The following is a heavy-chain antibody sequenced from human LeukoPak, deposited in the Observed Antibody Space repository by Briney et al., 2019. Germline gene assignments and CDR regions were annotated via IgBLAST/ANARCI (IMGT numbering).Heavy chain of an antibody. CDR1: GFTFSSYG. D-gene: IGHD3-22*01. J-gene: IGHJ4*02. Sequence: GRSLRLSRAASGFTFSSYGMHWVRQAPGKGLEWVAVISYDGSNKYYADSVKGRFTISRDNSKNTLYLQMNSLRAEDTAVYYCAKDRADSSGYYYGYYFDYWGQGTLVTVSS. CDR2: ISYDGSNK. CDR3: AKDRADSSGYYYGYYFDY. V-gene: IGHV3-30*18.